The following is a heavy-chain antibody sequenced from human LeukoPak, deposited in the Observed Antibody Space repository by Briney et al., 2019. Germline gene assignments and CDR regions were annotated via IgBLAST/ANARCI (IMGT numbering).Heavy chain of an antibody. J-gene: IGHJ6*02. Sequence: GGSLRVSCAASGFTFSSYGMHWVRQAPGNGLEWVAVIWYDGSNKYYADSVKGRFTISRDNSKNTLYLQMNSLRAEDTAVYYCAREWRIQLWLETYYYYGMDVWGQGTTVTVSS. CDR1: GFTFSSYG. CDR2: IWYDGSNK. D-gene: IGHD5-18*01. CDR3: AREWRIQLWLETYYYYGMDV. V-gene: IGHV3-33*01.